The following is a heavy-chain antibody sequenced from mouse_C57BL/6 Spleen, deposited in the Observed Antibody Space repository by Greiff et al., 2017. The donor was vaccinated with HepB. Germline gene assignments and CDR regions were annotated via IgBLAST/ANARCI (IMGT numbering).Heavy chain of an antibody. V-gene: IGHV7-3*01. CDR2: IRNKANGYTT. Sequence: EVQVVESGGGLVQPGGSLSLSCAASGFTFTDYYMSWVRQPPGKALEWLGFIRNKANGYTTEYSASVKGRFTISRDNSQSILYLQMNALRAEDSAAYYCARYTGYYAMDYWGQGTSVTVSS. D-gene: IGHD3-1*01. CDR3: ARYTGYYAMDY. J-gene: IGHJ4*01. CDR1: GFTFTDYY.